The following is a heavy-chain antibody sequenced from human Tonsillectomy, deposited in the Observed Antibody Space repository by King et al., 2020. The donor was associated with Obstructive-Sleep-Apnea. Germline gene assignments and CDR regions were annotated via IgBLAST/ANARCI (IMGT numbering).Heavy chain of an antibody. Sequence: QLQESGPGLVKPSETLSLTCSVSGGSINSSDFYWGWIRQPPGEGLEWIGSVYSSGSTYYNPSLKSRVTMSIDTSKNQFSLKLTSVTAADTAVYYCAREHRIQLWLPSDYWGQGTLAT. CDR1: GGSINSSDFY. D-gene: IGHD5-18*01. V-gene: IGHV4-39*07. CDR3: AREHRIQLWLPSDY. J-gene: IGHJ4*02. CDR2: VYSSGST.